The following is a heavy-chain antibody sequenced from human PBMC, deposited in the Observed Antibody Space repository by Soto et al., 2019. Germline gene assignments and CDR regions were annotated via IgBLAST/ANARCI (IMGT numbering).Heavy chain of an antibody. CDR2: INHSGST. Sequence: PSETLSLTCAVYGGSFSGYYWSWIRQPPGKGLEWIGEINHSGSTSYNPSLKSRVTISVDTSKNQFSLKLSSVTAADTAVYYCAREQQAVHFDYWGQGTLVTVS. CDR1: GGSFSGYY. CDR3: AREQQAVHFDY. D-gene: IGHD6-13*01. J-gene: IGHJ4*02. V-gene: IGHV4-34*01.